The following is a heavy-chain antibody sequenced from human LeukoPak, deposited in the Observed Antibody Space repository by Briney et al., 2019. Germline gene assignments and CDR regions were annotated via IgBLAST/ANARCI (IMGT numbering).Heavy chain of an antibody. CDR1: GGSISSSSYY. J-gene: IGHJ4*02. CDR3: ARLRGGVFDY. CDR2: IYYSGST. Sequence: PSETLSLTCTVSGGSISSSSYYWGWIRQPPGKGLEWIGSIYYSGSTYYNPSRKSRVTISVDTSKNQFSLKLSSVTAADTAVYYCARLRGGVFDYWGQGTLVTVSS. D-gene: IGHD2-8*01. V-gene: IGHV4-39*01.